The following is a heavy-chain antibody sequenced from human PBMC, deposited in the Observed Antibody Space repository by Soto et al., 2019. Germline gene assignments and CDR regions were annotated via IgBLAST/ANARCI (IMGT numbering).Heavy chain of an antibody. D-gene: IGHD2-21*01. J-gene: IGHJ4*02. Sequence: SETLSLTCTVSGVSISSGGYYWGWIRQHPGKGLEWIGNIYHSGRTYYNPSLKSRVIMSVDTSKNHFSLNLNSVTAADTAMSFCAGVIGGECEYYFEYGGQGALVTVSS. CDR3: AGVIGGECEYYFEY. CDR1: GVSISSGGYY. V-gene: IGHV4-31*03. CDR2: IYHSGRT.